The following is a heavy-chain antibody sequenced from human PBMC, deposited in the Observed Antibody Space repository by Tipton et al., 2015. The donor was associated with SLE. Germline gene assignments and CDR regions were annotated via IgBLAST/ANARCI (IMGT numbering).Heavy chain of an antibody. CDR2: IYYSGST. Sequence: LRLSCAASGFTFSSYAMSWVRQAPGKGLEWIGYIYYSGSTNYNPSLKSRVTISVDTSKNQFSLKLSSVTAADTAVYYCARDPGSSKADAFDIWGQGTMVTVSS. CDR3: ARDPGSSKADAFDI. J-gene: IGHJ3*02. V-gene: IGHV4-59*01. D-gene: IGHD2-2*01. CDR1: GFTFSSYA.